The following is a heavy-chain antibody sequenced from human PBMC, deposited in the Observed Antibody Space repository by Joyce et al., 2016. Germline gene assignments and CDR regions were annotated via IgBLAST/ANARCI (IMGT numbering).Heavy chain of an antibody. J-gene: IGHJ4*02. CDR3: AKEPGYSSSWYHPIFDY. Sequence: EVQLLESGGDLVQPGGSLRLSCAASGFTFSSYAMSWVRQAPGKGLEWVSSISFSGTSTYYADSVKGRFTISRDSSKNTLFLQMNSLRVEDTAVYYCAKEPGYSSSWYHPIFDYWGQGTLVTVSS. CDR1: GFTFSSYA. D-gene: IGHD6-13*01. CDR2: ISFSGTST. V-gene: IGHV3-23*01.